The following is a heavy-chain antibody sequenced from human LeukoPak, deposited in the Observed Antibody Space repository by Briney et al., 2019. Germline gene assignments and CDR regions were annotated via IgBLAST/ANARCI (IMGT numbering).Heavy chain of an antibody. V-gene: IGHV3-30*14. J-gene: IGHJ4*02. CDR3: ASGGEVNSGSYFDFDY. CDR2: ISYDGSNK. Sequence: GGSLRLSCAASGFTFSSYAMHWVRQAPGKGLEWVAVISYDGSNKYYADSVKGRFTISRDNSKNTLYLQMNSLRAEDTAVYYCASGGEVNSGSYFDFDYWGQGTLVTVSS. CDR1: GFTFSSYA. D-gene: IGHD1-26*01.